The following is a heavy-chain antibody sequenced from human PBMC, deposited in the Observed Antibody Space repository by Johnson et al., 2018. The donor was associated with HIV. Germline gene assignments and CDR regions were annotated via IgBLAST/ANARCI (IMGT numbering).Heavy chain of an antibody. CDR3: AKDGAMAFDI. V-gene: IGHV3-30*18. J-gene: IGHJ3*02. D-gene: IGHD2-2*01. CDR1: GFTVSRDY. Sequence: QVQLVESGGGLVQPGGSLRISCAGSGFTVSRDYMTWVRQAPGKGLEWAAVISYDGSDKYYADSVKGRFTISRDKSKNTLYLQMNSLRAEDTAVYYCAKDGAMAFDIWGQGTLVTVSS. CDR2: ISYDGSDK.